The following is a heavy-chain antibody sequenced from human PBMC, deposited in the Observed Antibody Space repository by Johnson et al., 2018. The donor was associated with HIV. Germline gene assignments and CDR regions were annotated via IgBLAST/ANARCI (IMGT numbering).Heavy chain of an antibody. CDR3: AKNSNVQLGHAFDI. J-gene: IGHJ3*02. V-gene: IGHV3-43D*03. CDR2: INWDGDST. Sequence: VQLVESGGGLVQPGGSLRLSCETSRFTFDDYAMHWVRQAPGKGLEWVSLINWDGDSTYYADSVKGRFTISRDNSKNTLYLQMQSLRAEDTDVYYCAKNSNVQLGHAFDIWGQVTMVTVSS. D-gene: IGHD1-1*01. CDR1: RFTFDDYA.